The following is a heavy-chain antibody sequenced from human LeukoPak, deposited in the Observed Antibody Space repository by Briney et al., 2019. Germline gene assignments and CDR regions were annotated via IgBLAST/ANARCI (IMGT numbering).Heavy chain of an antibody. CDR2: ISSSSSYI. CDR3: AREFWNYVDWFDP. V-gene: IGHV3-21*01. D-gene: IGHD1-7*01. Sequence: PGGSLRLSCAASGFTFSSYSMNWVRQAPGKGLEWVSSISSSSSYIYYADSVKGRFTISRDNAKNSLYLQMNSLRAEDTAVYYCAREFWNYVDWFDPWGQGTLVTVSS. J-gene: IGHJ5*02. CDR1: GFTFSSYS.